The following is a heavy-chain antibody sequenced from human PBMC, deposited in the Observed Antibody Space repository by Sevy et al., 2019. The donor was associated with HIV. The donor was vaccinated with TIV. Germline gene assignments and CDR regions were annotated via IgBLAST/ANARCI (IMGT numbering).Heavy chain of an antibody. CDR2: ISFDVTNK. CDR3: ALERLSSDVAEYFQN. J-gene: IGHJ1*01. V-gene: IGHV3-30-3*01. D-gene: IGHD1-1*01. CDR1: GFTFNRYS. Sequence: GGSLRLSCAASGFTFNRYSMHWVRQAPGKGLEWVATISFDVTNKHYPDSLTGRFTISRDNFQNSLFLQMDSLRPEDTAVYYWALERLSSDVAEYFQNWGQGTLVTVSS.